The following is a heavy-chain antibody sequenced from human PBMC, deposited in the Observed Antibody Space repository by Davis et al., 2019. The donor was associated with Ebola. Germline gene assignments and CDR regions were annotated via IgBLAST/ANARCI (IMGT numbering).Heavy chain of an antibody. CDR2: IAYTGNT. CDR1: GASMTSYY. D-gene: IGHD4-23*01. Sequence: PSETLSLTCTVSGASMTSYYWSWIRQPPGKGLEWIGYIAYTGNTIYNPSLKSRVTISGGPSKKQFSLMLTSVTAADTAVYYCTKVRQTTVVTADHTSYYNYMDVWGQGTTVTVSS. J-gene: IGHJ6*03. V-gene: IGHV4-59*12. CDR3: TKVRQTTVVTADHTSYYNYMDV.